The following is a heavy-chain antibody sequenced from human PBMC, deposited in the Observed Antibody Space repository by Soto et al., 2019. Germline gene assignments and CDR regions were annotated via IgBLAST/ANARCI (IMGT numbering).Heavy chain of an antibody. CDR3: GRVKIALVRGLDY. Sequence: ASVKVSCKASEDTFNNYYLHWIRQAPGQGLEWLGVINPSSGSITYGQKFQGRVTFTRNTSASAVFMDLRGLTSEDAAIYYCGRVKIALVRGLDYCGQGSLVTVSS. D-gene: IGHD3-10*01. J-gene: IGHJ4*02. CDR2: INPSSGSI. CDR1: EDTFNNYY. V-gene: IGHV1-46*02.